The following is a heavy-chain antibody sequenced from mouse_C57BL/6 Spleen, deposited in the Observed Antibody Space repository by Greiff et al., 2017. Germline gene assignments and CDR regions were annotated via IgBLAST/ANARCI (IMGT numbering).Heavy chain of an antibody. CDR2: IDPSDSYT. V-gene: IGHV1-59*01. D-gene: IGHD3-2*02. CDR3: ARWPSSGSWFAY. Sequence: QVQLQQPGAELVRPGTSVKLSCKASGYTFTSYWMHWVKQRPGQGLEWIGVIDPSDSYTNYNQKFKGKATLTVDTSSSTAYMQLSSLTSEDSAVYYCARWPSSGSWFAYWGQGTLVTVSA. J-gene: IGHJ3*01. CDR1: GYTFTSYW.